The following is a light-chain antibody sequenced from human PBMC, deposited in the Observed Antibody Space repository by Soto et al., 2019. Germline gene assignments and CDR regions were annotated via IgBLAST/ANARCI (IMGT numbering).Light chain of an antibody. Sequence: QSALTQPASISGSPGQSITISCTGTNSDVGGYNYVSWYQQYPGKAPKLMIYDVDNRPSGVSYRFSGSKSGKTASLTISGRKAEDEADYYCSSYTTSSTVVFGGGTKVTVL. V-gene: IGLV2-14*01. CDR2: DVD. J-gene: IGLJ2*01. CDR1: NSDVGGYNY. CDR3: SSYTTSSTVV.